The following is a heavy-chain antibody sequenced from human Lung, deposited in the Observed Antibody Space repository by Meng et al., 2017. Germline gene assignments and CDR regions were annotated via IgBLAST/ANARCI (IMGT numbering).Heavy chain of an antibody. D-gene: IGHD3-10*01. J-gene: IGHJ2*01. CDR2: INTNTGNP. CDR1: RYTFTSYA. Sequence: LGQPGSEWKKPGSSLKVSCKAPRYTFTSYAMNWVRQAPGQGLEWMGWINTNTGNPTYAQGFTGRFVFSLDTSVSTAYLQISSLKAEDTAVYYCASGWFGELFGYFDLWGRGTLVTVSS. CDR3: ASGWFGELFGYFDL. V-gene: IGHV7-4-1*02.